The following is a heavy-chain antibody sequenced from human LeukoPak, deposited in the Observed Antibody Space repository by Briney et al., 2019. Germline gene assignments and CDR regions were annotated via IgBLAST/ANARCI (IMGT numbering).Heavy chain of an antibody. V-gene: IGHV1-18*01. CDR2: ISNDNGIT. D-gene: IGHD3-10*01. CDR3: ARGGFDYYGTGRAFDV. J-gene: IGHJ4*02. CDR1: GYSFPTYG. Sequence: ASVKVSCKTSGYSFPTYGISWVRQAPGQGLEWMGWISNDNGITNYAPQFQGRVTLDTETYTSTAYMELRNLRSDDAAVYYCARGGFDYYGTGRAFDVWGQGTLVTVSS.